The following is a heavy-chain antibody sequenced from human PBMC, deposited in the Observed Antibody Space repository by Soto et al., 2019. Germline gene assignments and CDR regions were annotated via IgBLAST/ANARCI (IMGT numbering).Heavy chain of an antibody. Sequence: QVQLVQSGAEVKKPGSSVKVSCKASGGTFSSYAISWVRQAPGQGLEWMGGIIPIFGTADYAQKFQGRVTITADDFTSPAYMKLRSLRSEDEAVYYCARHLGGTHYYYGMDVWGQGTTVTVSS. V-gene: IGHV1-69*12. CDR1: GGTFSSYA. CDR3: ARHLGGTHYYYGMDV. CDR2: IIPIFGTA. D-gene: IGHD3-16*01. J-gene: IGHJ6*02.